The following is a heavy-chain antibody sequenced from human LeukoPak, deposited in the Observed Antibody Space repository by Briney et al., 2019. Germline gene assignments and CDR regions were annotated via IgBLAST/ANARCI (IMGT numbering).Heavy chain of an antibody. J-gene: IGHJ4*02. CDR3: ARVHDTTGYYHYFDS. D-gene: IGHD3-9*01. V-gene: IGHV3-30*14. Sequence: GSLRLSCEASGFTFSTYPMHWVRQAPDKGLEWVAMISHHGSNEYYADSVKGRFTISRDNSKNTVYLQMNNPRVEDTAIYYCARVHDTTGYYHYFDSWGQGTLVTVSS. CDR2: ISHHGSNE. CDR1: GFTFSTYP.